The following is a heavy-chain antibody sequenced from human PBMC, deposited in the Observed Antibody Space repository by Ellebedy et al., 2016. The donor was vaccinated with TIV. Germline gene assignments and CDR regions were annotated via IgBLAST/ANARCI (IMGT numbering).Heavy chain of an antibody. J-gene: IGHJ4*02. CDR3: ARPSGSYFESFDY. D-gene: IGHD1-26*01. Sequence: MPSETLSLTCTVSGGSISSSSYYWGWIRQPPGKGLEWIGSIYYSWSTYYNPSLKSRVTISVDTSKNQFSLKLSSVTAADTAVYYCARPSGSYFESFDYWGQGTLVTVSS. V-gene: IGHV4-39*01. CDR1: GGSISSSSYY. CDR2: IYYSWST.